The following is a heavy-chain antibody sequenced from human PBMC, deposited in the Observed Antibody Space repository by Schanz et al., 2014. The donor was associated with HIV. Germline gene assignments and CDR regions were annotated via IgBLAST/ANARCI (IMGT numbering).Heavy chain of an antibody. CDR2: VRHIGGT. D-gene: IGHD4-17*01. CDR1: GGSFRGYY. V-gene: IGHV4-34*01. J-gene: IGHJ4*01. CDR3: ARGDFGGSSVDY. Sequence: QVQLQQWGAGLLKPSETLSLTCAVYGGSFRGYYWTWIRQFPGLGLEWIGGVRHIGGTNYNPSLKSVATMSMDMAKTHFSLTLPSATAADTAVYFCARGDFGGSSVDYWGHGNMVTVSS.